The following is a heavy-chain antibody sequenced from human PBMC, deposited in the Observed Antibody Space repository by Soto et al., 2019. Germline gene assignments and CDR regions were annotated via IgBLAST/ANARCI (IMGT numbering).Heavy chain of an antibody. CDR2: IVVGSGNT. CDR3: AAAPNWGSGY. CDR1: GFTFTISA. Sequence: GASVKVSCKASGFTFTISAMQWVRQARGQRLEWIGWIVVGSGNTNYAQKFQERVTITRDMSTSTAYMELSSLRSEDTAVYYCAAAPNWGSGYWGQGTLVTVSS. V-gene: IGHV1-58*02. J-gene: IGHJ4*02. D-gene: IGHD7-27*01.